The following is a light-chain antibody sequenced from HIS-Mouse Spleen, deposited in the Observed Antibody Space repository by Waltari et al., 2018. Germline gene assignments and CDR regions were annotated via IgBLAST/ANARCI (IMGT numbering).Light chain of an antibody. CDR2: EVS. Sequence: QSALSQPASVSGSPGQSITISCTGTSSDVGGYNYVSWYQQHPGKAPKLMIYEVSNRPSGGSNRCSGSKSGNTASLTISGLQAEDEADYYCSSYTSSSTVVFGGGTKLTVL. J-gene: IGLJ2*01. V-gene: IGLV2-14*01. CDR3: SSYTSSSTVV. CDR1: SSDVGGYNY.